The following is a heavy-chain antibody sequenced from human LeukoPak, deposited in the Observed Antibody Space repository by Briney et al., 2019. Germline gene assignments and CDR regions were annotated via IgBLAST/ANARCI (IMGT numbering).Heavy chain of an antibody. J-gene: IGHJ4*02. Sequence: AGGSLRLSCAASGFTFSSYWMHWVRQAPGKGLVWVSRINSDGSSTSYADSVKGRFTISRDNAKNTLYLQMNSLGAEDTAVYYCARRYYYDSSGFDYWGQGTLVTVSS. CDR2: INSDGSST. D-gene: IGHD3-22*01. CDR1: GFTFSSYW. CDR3: ARRYYYDSSGFDY. V-gene: IGHV3-74*01.